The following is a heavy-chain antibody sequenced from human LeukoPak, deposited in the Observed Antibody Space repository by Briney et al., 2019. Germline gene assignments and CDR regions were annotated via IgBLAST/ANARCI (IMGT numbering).Heavy chain of an antibody. D-gene: IGHD3-22*01. CDR1: GFTFDDYA. V-gene: IGHV3-9*01. CDR3: AKVRYYYDSSGYQPYYFDY. CDR2: ISWNSGSI. Sequence: GGSLRLSCAASGFTFDDYAMHWVRQAPGKGLEWVSGISWNSGSIGYADSVKGRFTISRDNAKNSLYLQMNSLRAEDTAVYYCAKVRYYYDSSGYQPYYFDYWGQGTLVTVSS. J-gene: IGHJ4*02.